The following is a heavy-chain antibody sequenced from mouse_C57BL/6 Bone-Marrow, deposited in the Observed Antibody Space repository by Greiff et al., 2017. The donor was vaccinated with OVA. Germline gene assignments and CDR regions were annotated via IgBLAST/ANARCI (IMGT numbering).Heavy chain of an antibody. CDR1: GFNIKDDY. V-gene: IGHV14-4*01. CDR2: IDPENGDT. J-gene: IGHJ2*01. CDR3: THDVYYYFDY. Sequence: EVQLQQSGAELVRPGASVKLSCTASGFNIKDDYMHWVKQRPEPGLEWIGWIDPENGDTEYASKFQGKATITADTSSNTAYLQLSSLTSEDTAVYYCTHDVYYYFDYWGQGTTLTVSS. D-gene: IGHD2-3*01.